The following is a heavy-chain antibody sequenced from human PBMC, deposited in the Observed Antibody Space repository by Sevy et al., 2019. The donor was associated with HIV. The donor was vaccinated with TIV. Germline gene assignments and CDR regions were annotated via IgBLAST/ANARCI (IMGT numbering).Heavy chain of an antibody. CDR2: VSSDGAIT. Sequence: GGSLRLSCAASGFTFNNFAMHWVRLAPGKGPEWVAVVSSDGAITYYADSVKGRFTVSRDNSKNTVYLQMNSLRTADTPFSYCANASSVSYYIPYDDFDIWGQGTMVTVSS. J-gene: IGHJ3*02. CDR1: GFTFNNFA. D-gene: IGHD1-26*01. V-gene: IGHV3-30-3*01. CDR3: ANASSVSYYIPYDDFDI.